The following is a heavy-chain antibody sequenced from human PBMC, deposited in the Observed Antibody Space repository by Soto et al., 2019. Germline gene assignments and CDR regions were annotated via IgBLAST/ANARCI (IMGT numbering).Heavy chain of an antibody. V-gene: IGHV3-9*01. D-gene: IGHD1-1*01. J-gene: IGHJ6*03. CDR2: ISWNSGSI. CDR1: GFTFDDYS. CDR3: AKSNSGEYYFYYYMDV. Sequence: EVQLVESGGGLVQPGRSLRLSCAASGFTFDDYSMHWVRQAPGKGLEWVSGISWNSGSIGYADSVKGRFTSSKDNAKNSLYLQMNSLRAEDTALYYGAKSNSGEYYFYYYMDVWGKGTTVTGSS.